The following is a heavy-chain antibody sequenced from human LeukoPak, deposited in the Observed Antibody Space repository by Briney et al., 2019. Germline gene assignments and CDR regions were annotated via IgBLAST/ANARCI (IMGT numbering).Heavy chain of an antibody. V-gene: IGHV3-53*01. J-gene: IGHJ5*02. D-gene: IGHD3-9*01. CDR2: IYNGGDT. CDR1: EFTVSRYS. CDR3: ARGNLRYFDWLMFINWFDP. Sequence: GGSLRLSCAASEFTVSRYSMSWVRQAPGKGLEWVSLIYNGGDTFYADSVKGRFTISRDNSKNTLYLQMNSLRAEDTAVYYCARGNLRYFDWLMFINWFDPWGQGTLVTVSS.